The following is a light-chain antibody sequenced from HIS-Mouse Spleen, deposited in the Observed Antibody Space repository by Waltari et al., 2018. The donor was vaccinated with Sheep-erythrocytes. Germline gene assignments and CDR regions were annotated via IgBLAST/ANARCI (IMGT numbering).Light chain of an antibody. Sequence: EIVMTQSPATLSVSPGERASLSCRASQRVSSNLALYQQKPAQAPRLLIYGASTRATGIPARFSGSGSGTEFTLTISSMQSEDFAVYYCQQYNNWPETFGQGTKVEIK. CDR1: QRVSSN. CDR3: QQYNNWPET. V-gene: IGKV3-15*01. CDR2: GAS. J-gene: IGKJ1*01.